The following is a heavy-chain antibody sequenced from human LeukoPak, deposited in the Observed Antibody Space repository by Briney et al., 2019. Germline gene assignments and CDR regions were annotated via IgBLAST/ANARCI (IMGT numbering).Heavy chain of an antibody. CDR2: IRSSGSTI. CDR3: ARDSITIFGVVRFDY. Sequence: GGSLRLSCAASGFTFSSYEMNWVRQAPGKGLEWVSYIRSSGSTIYYADSVKGRFTISRDNAKNSLYLQMNSLRAEDTAVYYCARDSITIFGVVRFDYWGQGTLVTVSS. D-gene: IGHD3-3*01. J-gene: IGHJ4*02. V-gene: IGHV3-48*03. CDR1: GFTFSSYE.